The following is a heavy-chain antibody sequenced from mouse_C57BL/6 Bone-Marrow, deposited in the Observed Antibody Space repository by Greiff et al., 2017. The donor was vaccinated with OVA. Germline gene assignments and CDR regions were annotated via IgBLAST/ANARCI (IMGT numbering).Heavy chain of an antibody. J-gene: IGHJ1*03. V-gene: IGHV1-59*01. CDR1: GYTFTSYW. CDR3: ARFHYGSPWYFDV. Sequence: VKLQQPGAELVRPGTSVKLSCKASGYTFTSYWMHWVKQRPGQGLEWIGVIDPSDSYTNYNQKFKGKATLTVDTSSSTAYMQLSSLTSEDSAVYYCARFHYGSPWYFDVWGTGTTVTVSS. CDR2: IDPSDSYT. D-gene: IGHD1-1*01.